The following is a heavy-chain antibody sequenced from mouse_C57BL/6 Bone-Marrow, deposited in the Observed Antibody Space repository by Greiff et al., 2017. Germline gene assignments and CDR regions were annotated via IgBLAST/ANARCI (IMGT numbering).Heavy chain of an antibody. CDR3: ARMENSSDYVDYFDY. Sequence: EVQLQQSGPELVKPGASVKISCKASGYTFTDYYMNWVKQSPGKSLEWIGDINPNNGGTSYNQKFKGKATLTVDKSSSTAYMELRSLTSEDSAVYYWARMENSSDYVDYFDYWGQGTTLTVSS. CDR1: GYTFTDYY. CDR2: INPNNGGT. J-gene: IGHJ2*01. V-gene: IGHV1-26*01. D-gene: IGHD3-2*02.